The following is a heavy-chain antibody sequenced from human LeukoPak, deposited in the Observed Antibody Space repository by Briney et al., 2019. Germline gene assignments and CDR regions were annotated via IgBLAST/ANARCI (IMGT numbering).Heavy chain of an antibody. D-gene: IGHD3-10*01. CDR3: AKRPTLWPGESPYGMAV. CDR1: GFPFDVYD. CDR2: LCWNRGSI. J-gene: IGHJ6*02. Sequence: RGGSLRLSCAPSGFPFDVYDTHWVRRAPGEGLECVSGLCWNRGSIGCADSAKRRVATSRDNATHSLYLQMNSMRAEDTAWYCCAKRPTLWPGESPYGMAVGSQATTLTV. V-gene: IGHV3-9*01.